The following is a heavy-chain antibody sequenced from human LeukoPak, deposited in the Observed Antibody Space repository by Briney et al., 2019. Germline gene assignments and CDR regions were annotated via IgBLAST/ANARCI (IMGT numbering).Heavy chain of an antibody. CDR2: INPNSGGT. J-gene: IGHJ6*02. V-gene: IGHV1-2*02. CDR3: ASSAVQIAARPGAAYYYGMDV. Sequence: ASVKVSCKASGHTFTGYYVHWARQAPGQGLEWMGWINPNSGGTNYAQKFLGRVTMTRDTSISTAYMELSRLRSDDTAVYYCASSAVQIAARPGAAYYYGMDVWGQGTTVTVSS. CDR1: GHTFTGYY. D-gene: IGHD6-6*01.